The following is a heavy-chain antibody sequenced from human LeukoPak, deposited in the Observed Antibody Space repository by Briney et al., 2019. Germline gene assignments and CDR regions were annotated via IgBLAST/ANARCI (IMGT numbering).Heavy chain of an antibody. J-gene: IGHJ4*02. CDR3: ARDPNRLADYGGNYFDH. Sequence: WGSLRLSCVASGFTFSSFSMHWVRQAPGNGLEWVAVISHDGSHKSYADSVRGRFTISRDNSKNTLSLQMNTLRPEDTALFYCARDPNRLADYGGNYFDHWGQGTLVTVSS. CDR2: ISHDGSHK. V-gene: IGHV3-30*04. CDR1: GFTFSSFS. D-gene: IGHD4-23*01.